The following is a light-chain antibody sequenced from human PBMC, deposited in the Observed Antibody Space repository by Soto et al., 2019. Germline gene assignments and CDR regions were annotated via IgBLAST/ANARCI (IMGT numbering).Light chain of an antibody. V-gene: IGKV1-6*01. CDR3: LQDYNYPRT. Sequence: AIQMTQSPSSLSASVGDRVTITCRASQGIGNDLGWYQQEPGKAPKLLIYGASSLQGGVPPRFSGSGSGTDFTLTISSLQPEDFATYYCLQDYNYPRTFGQGTKVDIK. CDR1: QGIGND. CDR2: GAS. J-gene: IGKJ1*01.